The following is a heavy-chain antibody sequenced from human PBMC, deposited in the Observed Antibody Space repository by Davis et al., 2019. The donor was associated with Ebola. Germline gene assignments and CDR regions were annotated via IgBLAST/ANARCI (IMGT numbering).Heavy chain of an antibody. CDR3: ARGGGSYYYYYYGMDV. CDR2: INAGNGNT. V-gene: IGHV1-3*01. D-gene: IGHD1-26*01. Sequence: ASVKVSCKASGYTFTSYAMHWVRQAPGQRLEWMGWINAGNGNTKYSQKFQGRVTITRDTSASTAYMELSSLRSEDTAGYYCARGGGSYYYYYYGMDVWGQGTTVTVSS. J-gene: IGHJ6*02. CDR1: GYTFTSYA.